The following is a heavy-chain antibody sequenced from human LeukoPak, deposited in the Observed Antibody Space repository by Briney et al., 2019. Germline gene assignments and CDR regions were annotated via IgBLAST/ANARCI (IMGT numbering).Heavy chain of an antibody. CDR2: IFYSGDII. CDR3: ARLVKAGPFDI. Sequence: PSETQSLTCTVSGGSISGNDWSWIRQPPGKGLECIGHIFYSGDIIYYNPSLTSRVTISVDTSKNQFSLKLTSVTAADTAVYYCARLVKAGPFDIWGQGTMVTVSS. J-gene: IGHJ3*02. CDR1: GGSISGND. V-gene: IGHV4-59*01. D-gene: IGHD2-21*01.